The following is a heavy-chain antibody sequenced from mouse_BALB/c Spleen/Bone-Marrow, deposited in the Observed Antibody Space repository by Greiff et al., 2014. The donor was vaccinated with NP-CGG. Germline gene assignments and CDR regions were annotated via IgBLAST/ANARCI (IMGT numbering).Heavy chain of an antibody. CDR3: ARERYGYDGWYFDV. D-gene: IGHD2-2*01. CDR1: GYTFTNYW. J-gene: IGHJ1*01. Sequence: DLVKPGASVKLSCKASGYTFTNYWINWIKQRPGQGLEWIGRIASGSGSTYYNEMFKGKTTLTVDTSSSTAYIQLSSLSSEDSDVYFCARERYGYDGWYFDVWGAGTTVTVSS. V-gene: IGHV1S41*01. CDR2: IASGSGST.